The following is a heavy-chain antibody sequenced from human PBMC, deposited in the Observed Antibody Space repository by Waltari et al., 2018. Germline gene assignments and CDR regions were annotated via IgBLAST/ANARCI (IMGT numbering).Heavy chain of an antibody. CDR1: GGSISPYY. CDR3: ARVRSSTGWDYYYMDV. D-gene: IGHD2-2*01. Sequence: QVQLQESGPGLVKPSETLSLTCTVSGGSISPYYWSWIRQPAGKGLAWIGHIYFSGSTTFNPSLKSRITMSVDTSENQFSLRLTSVTAADTAVYYCARVRSSTGWDYYYMDVWGKGTTVTISS. V-gene: IGHV4-4*07. CDR2: IYFSGST. J-gene: IGHJ6*03.